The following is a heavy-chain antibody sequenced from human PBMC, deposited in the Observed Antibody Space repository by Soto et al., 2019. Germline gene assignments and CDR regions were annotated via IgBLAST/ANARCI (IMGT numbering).Heavy chain of an antibody. Sequence: SETLSLTCAVYGGSFSGYYWSWIRQPPGKGLEWIGEINHSGSTNYNPSLKSRVTISVDTSKNQFSLKLSSVTAADTAVYYCARVTGGSCHLLGQHWFDPWGQGTLVTVSS. J-gene: IGHJ5*02. CDR2: INHSGST. D-gene: IGHD2-15*01. CDR1: GGSFSGYY. CDR3: ARVTGGSCHLLGQHWFDP. V-gene: IGHV4-34*01.